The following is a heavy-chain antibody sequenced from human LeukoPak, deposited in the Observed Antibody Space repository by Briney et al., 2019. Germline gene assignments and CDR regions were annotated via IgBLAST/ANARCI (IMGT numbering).Heavy chain of an antibody. J-gene: IGHJ3*02. D-gene: IGHD4-17*01. CDR1: GFTFSSYG. CDR3: AKDQTTVTTYGDAFDI. Sequence: GSLRLSCAASGFTFSSYGMHWVRQAPGKGLEWVAFTRYDGSNKYYADSVKGRFTISRDNSKNTLYLQMNSLRAEDTAVYYCAKDQTTVTTYGDAFDIWGQGTMVTVSS. CDR2: TRYDGSNK. V-gene: IGHV3-30*02.